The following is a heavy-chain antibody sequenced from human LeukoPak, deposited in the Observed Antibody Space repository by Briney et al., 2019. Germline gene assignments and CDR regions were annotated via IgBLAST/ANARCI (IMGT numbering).Heavy chain of an antibody. CDR1: GFTFSSYA. CDR2: ISGSGGGT. Sequence: GGSLRLSCAASGFTFSSYAMSWVRQAPGKGLEWVSAISGSGGGTYYADSVKGRFTISRDNAKNSLYLQMNSLRAEDMALYYCAKDSQAVVVAATDWGQGTLVTVSS. V-gene: IGHV3-23*01. CDR3: AKDSQAVVVAATD. D-gene: IGHD2-15*01. J-gene: IGHJ4*02.